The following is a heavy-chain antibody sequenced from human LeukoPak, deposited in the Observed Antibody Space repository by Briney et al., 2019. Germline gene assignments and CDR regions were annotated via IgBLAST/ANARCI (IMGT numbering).Heavy chain of an antibody. Sequence: PGGSLRLSCAASGFTVSSNYMSWVRQAPGKGLGWVSVIYSGGSTYYADSVKGRFTISRHNSKNTLYLQMNSLRAEDTAVYYCARDRSITEKYSGRYFHDYWGQGSLVTVSS. CDR2: IYSGGST. J-gene: IGHJ4*02. CDR3: ARDRSITEKYSGRYFHDY. D-gene: IGHD1-26*01. V-gene: IGHV3-53*04. CDR1: GFTVSSNY.